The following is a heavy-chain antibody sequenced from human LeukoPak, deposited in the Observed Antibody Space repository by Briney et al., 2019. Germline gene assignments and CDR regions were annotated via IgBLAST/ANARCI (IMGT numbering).Heavy chain of an antibody. CDR3: TRVGPSTVVDY. V-gene: IGHV3-73*01. CDR2: IRSKPQSYAT. D-gene: IGHD1-26*01. J-gene: IGHJ4*02. CDR1: GFTFSDSA. Sequence: PGGSLTLSCAASGFTFSDSAIHWVRQASGKGLEWVGRIRSKPQSYATAYDESLKGRFTISRDDSKNTAYLQMSSLKIEDTAVYYCTRVGPSTVVDYWGQGTRVSVSS.